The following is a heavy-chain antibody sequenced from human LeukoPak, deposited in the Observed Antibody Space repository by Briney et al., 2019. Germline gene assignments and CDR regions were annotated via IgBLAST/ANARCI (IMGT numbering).Heavy chain of an antibody. J-gene: IGHJ4*02. V-gene: IGHV1-18*01. CDR3: ARDMGVVVPAALDY. CDR1: GYTFTSYG. D-gene: IGHD2-2*01. Sequence: ASVKVSCKASGYTFTSYGISWVRQAPGQGLEWMGWISAYNGNINYAQKLQGRVTMTTDTSTSTAYMELRSLRSDDTAVYYCARDMGVVVPAALDYWGQGTLVTVSS. CDR2: ISAYNGNI.